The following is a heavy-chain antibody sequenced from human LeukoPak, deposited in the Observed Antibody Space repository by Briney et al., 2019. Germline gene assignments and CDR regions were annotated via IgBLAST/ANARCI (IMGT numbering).Heavy chain of an antibody. D-gene: IGHD3-22*01. Sequence: GRSLRLSCEASGFAFISYAMHWVRQAPGKGLEWVAVTSYDGSDKYYVDSVKGRFTISRDNSKNTLYLQMNSLRAEDTAVYYCAKPYYYDSSGYYLDSWGQGTLVTVS. J-gene: IGHJ4*02. CDR2: TSYDGSDK. CDR1: GFAFISYA. CDR3: AKPYYYDSSGYYLDS. V-gene: IGHV3-30*18.